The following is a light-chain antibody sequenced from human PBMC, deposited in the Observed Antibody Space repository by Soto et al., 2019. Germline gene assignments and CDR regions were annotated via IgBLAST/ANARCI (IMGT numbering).Light chain of an antibody. Sequence: EVVMTQSPATLSVSPGESATLSCRASQSISSSKLAWYQQNPGQAPRLLLFGVSNRATGIPARFSGSGSGTDFTLTISSLEPEDFAVYYCQQRSNWPLTFGGGTKVDIK. CDR3: QQRSNWPLT. V-gene: IGKV3D-20*02. CDR2: GVS. CDR1: QSISSSK. J-gene: IGKJ4*02.